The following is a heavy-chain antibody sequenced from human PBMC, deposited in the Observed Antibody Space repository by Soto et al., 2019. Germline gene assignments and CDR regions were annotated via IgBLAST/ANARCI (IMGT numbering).Heavy chain of an antibody. CDR3: ARSYYDFWSGYSYYYYGMDV. CDR2: IIPIFGTA. CDR1: GGTFSSYA. Sequence: SVKVSCKASGGTFSSYAISWVRQAPGQGLEWMGGIIPIFGTANYAQKFQGRVTITADESTSTAYMELSSLRSEDTAVYYCARSYYDFWSGYSYYYYGMDVWGQGTTVTVSS. J-gene: IGHJ6*02. D-gene: IGHD3-3*01. V-gene: IGHV1-69*13.